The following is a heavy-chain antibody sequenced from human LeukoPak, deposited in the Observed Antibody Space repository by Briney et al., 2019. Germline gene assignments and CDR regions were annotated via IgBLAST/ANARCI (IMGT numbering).Heavy chain of an antibody. J-gene: IGHJ4*02. V-gene: IGHV3-7*01. CDR1: AFTFSSYW. D-gene: IGHD1-26*01. CDR3: ARDVVGSLDY. CDR2: IKGDESVR. Sequence: GGSLRLSCAASAFTFSSYWMACVRQAPGKGLEWVANIKGDESVRHQADSVKGRFTISRDNTRNSLYLQMTNLRGDDTAVYYCARDVVGSLDYWGQGTLVTVSS.